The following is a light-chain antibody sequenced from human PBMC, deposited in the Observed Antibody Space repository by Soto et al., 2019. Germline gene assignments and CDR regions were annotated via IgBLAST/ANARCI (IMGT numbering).Light chain of an antibody. V-gene: IGKV3-11*01. CDR3: QHRMNWPLT. CDR1: QTVSSY. CDR2: DAS. J-gene: IGKJ5*01. Sequence: IMLKQSPATLSLSPRERATLSCRASQTVSSYLLWYQQKPGQAPRLLIYDASNRASGTPARFSGSGSETDFTLTISSLEPEDIAVYYCQHRMNWPLTFGQGRLLEI.